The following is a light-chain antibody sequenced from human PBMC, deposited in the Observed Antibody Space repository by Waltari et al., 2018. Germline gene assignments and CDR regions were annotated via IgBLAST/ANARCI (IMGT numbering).Light chain of an antibody. Sequence: QSALSQPASVSGSPGQSLTITCTGASTDLASYNLVAWYQHHPNRAPKLILYEANKRPSGISHRFSGAKSGATASLRISGLQADDEADYYCCSYTGSSTSYGCGGGTKVTVL. CDR1: STDLASYNL. V-gene: IGLV2-23*01. CDR3: CSYTGSSTSYG. CDR2: EAN. J-gene: IGLJ1*01.